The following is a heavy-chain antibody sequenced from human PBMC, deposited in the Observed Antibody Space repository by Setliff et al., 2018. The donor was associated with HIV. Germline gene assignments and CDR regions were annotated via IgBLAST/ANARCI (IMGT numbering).Heavy chain of an antibody. CDR1: GGSFSGSF. J-gene: IGHJ4*02. CDR3: VRRAGRHRLLRSGVAGTLDS. Sequence: SETLSLTCAVYGGSFSGSFWSWIRQPPGKGLEWIGEINHSGETNYSPPLMSRVSMSVDTSKNQFSLKLSAVTSADTAVYYCVRRAGRHRLLRSGVAGTLDSWGQGTLVTVSS. V-gene: IGHV4-34*01. CDR2: INHSGET. D-gene: IGHD6-19*01.